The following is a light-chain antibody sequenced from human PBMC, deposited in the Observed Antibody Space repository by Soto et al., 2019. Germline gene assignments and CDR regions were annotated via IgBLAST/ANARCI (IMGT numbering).Light chain of an antibody. Sequence: QSVLTQPPSASGSPGQSVTISCTGPRSDVGGYNYVSWYQQYPGRAPKLMIYEVTKRPSGVPDRFSGSKSGNTASLTVSGLQAEDEADYYCSSYAASNNFYFVFGGGTKLTVL. CDR1: RSDVGGYNY. CDR2: EVT. V-gene: IGLV2-8*01. J-gene: IGLJ3*02. CDR3: SSYAASNNFYFV.